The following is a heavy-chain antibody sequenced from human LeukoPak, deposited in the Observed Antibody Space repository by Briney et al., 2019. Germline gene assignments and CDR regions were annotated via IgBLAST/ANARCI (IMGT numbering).Heavy chain of an antibody. Sequence: GGSLRLSCVALEFSFETYWMSWVRQAPGKGPEWVANVNEDGSEKHYVGSVRGRFTIPRDNADNSLHLQMNSLRPEDMAVYYCARGETMDVWGKGTTVTVSS. CDR2: VNEDGSEK. V-gene: IGHV3-7*01. J-gene: IGHJ6*03. D-gene: IGHD5-24*01. CDR3: ARGETMDV. CDR1: EFSFETYW.